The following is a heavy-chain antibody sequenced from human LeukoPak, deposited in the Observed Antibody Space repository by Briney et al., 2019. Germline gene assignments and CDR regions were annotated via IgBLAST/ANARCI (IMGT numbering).Heavy chain of an antibody. V-gene: IGHV4-59*01. CDR3: ARVINYDTLTGYSQTYYFDY. Sequence: SETLSLTCTVSGGSISSYYWSWIRQPPGKGLEWIGYIYYSGSTNYNPSLKSRVTISVDTSKNQFSLKLSSVTAADTAVYYCARVINYDTLTGYSQTYYFDYWGQGTLVTVSS. D-gene: IGHD3-9*01. J-gene: IGHJ4*02. CDR2: IYYSGST. CDR1: GGSISSYY.